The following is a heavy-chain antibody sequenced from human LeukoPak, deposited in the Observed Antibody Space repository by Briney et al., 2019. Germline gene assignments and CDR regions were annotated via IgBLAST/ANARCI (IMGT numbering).Heavy chain of an antibody. J-gene: IGHJ6*03. D-gene: IGHD5-18*01. V-gene: IGHV5-51*01. CDR3: ARVATIQLYYYYMDV. CDR1: GYSFTSYW. Sequence: RGESLKISCKGSGYSFTSYWIGWVRQMPGKGLEWMGIIYPGGSDTRYSPSFQGQVTISADKSISTAYLQWSSLKASDTAMYYCARVATIQLYYYYMDVWGKGTTVAVSS. CDR2: IYPGGSDT.